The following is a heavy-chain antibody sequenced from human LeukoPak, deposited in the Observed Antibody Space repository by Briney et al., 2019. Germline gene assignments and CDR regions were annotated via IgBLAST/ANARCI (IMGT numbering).Heavy chain of an antibody. CDR3: ARRRYYDSSGLYYLDY. Sequence: GESLKISCKGSGYSFPNYWIAWVRQMPGKGLEWMGIIYPRDSDTRYSPSFEGQVTISVDKSISTAYLQWSSLKASDTAMYYCARRRYYDSSGLYYLDYWGQGTLVTVSS. CDR2: IYPRDSDT. J-gene: IGHJ4*02. D-gene: IGHD3-22*01. CDR1: GYSFPNYW. V-gene: IGHV5-51*01.